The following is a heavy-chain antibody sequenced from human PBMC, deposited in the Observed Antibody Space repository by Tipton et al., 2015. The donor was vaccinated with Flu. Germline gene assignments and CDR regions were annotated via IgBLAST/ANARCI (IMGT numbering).Heavy chain of an antibody. CDR3: VRRDYSNYVSEPKNWFDP. D-gene: IGHD4-11*01. V-gene: IGHV4-38-2*01. J-gene: IGHJ5*02. Sequence: TLSLTYSVSGDSIGSQYFWGWIRQPPGKGLEWIGNVHRTGSPYYNPSLRSRVTIAVDGPKIQFSLRLTSVTAADTAVYYCVRRDYSNYVSEPKNWFDPWGPGILVTVSS. CDR1: GDSIGSQYF. CDR2: VHRTGSP.